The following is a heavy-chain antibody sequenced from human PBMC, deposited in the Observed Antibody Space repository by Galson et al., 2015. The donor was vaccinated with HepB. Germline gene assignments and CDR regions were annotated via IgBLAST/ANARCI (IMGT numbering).Heavy chain of an antibody. V-gene: IGHV5-51*03. CDR3: ARLPCSTSALIWSHWYFDL. D-gene: IGHD2-2*01. CDR1: GYSFTSYW. CDR2: IYPGNSDT. Sequence: QSGAEVKKPGESLKISCKGSGYSFTSYWIGWVRQMPGKGLEWMGIIYPGNSDTRYSPSFQGQVTISADKSISTAYLQWSSLKASDTAMYYCARLPCSTSALIWSHWYFDLWGRGTLVTVSS. J-gene: IGHJ2*01.